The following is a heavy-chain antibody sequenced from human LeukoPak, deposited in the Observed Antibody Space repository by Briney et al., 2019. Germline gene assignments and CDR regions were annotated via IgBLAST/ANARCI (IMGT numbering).Heavy chain of an antibody. V-gene: IGHV3-66*01. CDR1: GFTVSSNY. CDR3: ARGRIAALDY. CDR2: IYTGGST. D-gene: IGHD6-6*01. Sequence: PGGSLRLSCAASGFTVSSNYMSWVRQGPGKGLEWVSVIYTGGSTYYADSVEGRFTISRDNSKNTLYLQMNSLRAADTAVYYCARGRIAALDYWGQGTLVTVSS. J-gene: IGHJ4*02.